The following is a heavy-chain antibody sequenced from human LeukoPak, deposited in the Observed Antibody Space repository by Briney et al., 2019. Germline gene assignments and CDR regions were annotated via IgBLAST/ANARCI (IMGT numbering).Heavy chain of an antibody. Sequence: SETPSPPFAVYGGSFSGYYWSWIRQPPGEGVEWIGEINHSGSTNYNPSLKSRVTISVDTSKNQFSLKVRSVTAADTAVYYCARSYGSGSYFDSWGQGTLVTVSS. D-gene: IGHD3-10*01. CDR3: ARSYGSGSYFDS. CDR2: INHSGST. J-gene: IGHJ4*02. CDR1: GGSFSGYY. V-gene: IGHV4-34*01.